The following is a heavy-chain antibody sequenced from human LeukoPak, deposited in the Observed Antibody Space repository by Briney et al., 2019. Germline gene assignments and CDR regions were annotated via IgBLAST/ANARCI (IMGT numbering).Heavy chain of an antibody. CDR1: GFTFSSYS. J-gene: IGHJ4*02. Sequence: GGSLRLSCAASGFTFSSYSMNWVRQAPGKGLEWVSSISSSSSYIYYAYSVKGRFTISRDNAKNSLYLQMNSLRAEDTAVYYCARDPVIHSSSSSIFDYWGQGTLVTVSS. CDR2: ISSSSSYI. V-gene: IGHV3-21*01. CDR3: ARDPVIHSSSSSIFDY. D-gene: IGHD6-6*01.